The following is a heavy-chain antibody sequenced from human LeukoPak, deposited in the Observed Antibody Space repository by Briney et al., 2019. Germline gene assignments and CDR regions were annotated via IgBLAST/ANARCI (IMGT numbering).Heavy chain of an antibody. CDR2: IKQDGSEK. J-gene: IGHJ6*02. V-gene: IGHV3-7*01. CDR3: ARVTYYYSYGMDV. Sequence: GGSLRLSCAASGFTFSSYWMSWVRQAPGKGLEGVANIKQDGSEKYYVDSVKGRFTISRDNAKNSLYLQMNSLRAEDTAVYYCARVTYYYSYGMDVWGQGTTVTVSS. CDR1: GFTFSSYW.